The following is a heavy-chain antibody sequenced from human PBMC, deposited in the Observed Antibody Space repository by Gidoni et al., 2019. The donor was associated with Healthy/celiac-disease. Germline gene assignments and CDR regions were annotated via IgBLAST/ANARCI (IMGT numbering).Heavy chain of an antibody. J-gene: IGHJ3*02. CDR2: ISGRGGST. CDR1: GFTFSSYA. V-gene: IGHV3-23*01. D-gene: IGHD4-17*01. Sequence: EVQLLESGGGLVQPGGSLRLSCAASGFTFSSYAMGWVRQAPGKGLGWVSAISGRGGSTYYADSVKGRFTISRDNSKNTLYLQMNSLRAEDTAVYYCASRLDDYGDYYYAFDIWGQGTMVTVSS. CDR3: ASRLDDYGDYYYAFDI.